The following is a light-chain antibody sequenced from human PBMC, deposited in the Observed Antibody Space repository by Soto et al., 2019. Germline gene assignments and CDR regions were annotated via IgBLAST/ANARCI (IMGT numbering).Light chain of an antibody. CDR2: TAS. CDR1: QGINNY. Sequence: DIQMTQCPSSLSASVGDRVTLSCRASQGINNYLAWYQQKPGKVPVLLIYTASTLKPGVPSRFSGRGAGTDFTLTSSCLQPAAFATYSCQQYHLYPETFGQGTKVEIK. CDR3: QQYHLYPET. V-gene: IGKV1-27*01. J-gene: IGKJ1*01.